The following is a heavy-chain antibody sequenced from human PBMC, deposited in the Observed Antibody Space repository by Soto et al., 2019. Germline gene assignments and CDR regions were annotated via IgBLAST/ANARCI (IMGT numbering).Heavy chain of an antibody. CDR1: GFTFSSYG. J-gene: IGHJ4*02. CDR2: ISYDGSNK. CDR3: AKLRSTMIVVGIIDY. V-gene: IGHV3-30*18. Sequence: GGSLRLSCAASGFTFSSYGMHWVRQAPGKGLEWVAVISYDGSNKYYADSVKGRFTISRDNSKNTLYLQMNSLRAEDTAVYYCAKLRSTMIVVGIIDYWGQGTLVTVSS. D-gene: IGHD3-22*01.